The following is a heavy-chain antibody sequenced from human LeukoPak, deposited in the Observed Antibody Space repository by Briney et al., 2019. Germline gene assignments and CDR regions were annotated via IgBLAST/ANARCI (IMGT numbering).Heavy chain of an antibody. Sequence: GGSLRLSCAASGLTFSSHWMHWVRQAPGKGLEWVANIKDDGSETYYVASVKGRFTISRDNAKDSLYLQMNSLRAEDTAVYYCAREPRGYSYGLWGRGTLVTVSS. D-gene: IGHD5-18*01. CDR1: GLTFSSHW. V-gene: IGHV3-7*01. CDR3: AREPRGYSYGL. CDR2: IKDDGSET. J-gene: IGHJ4*02.